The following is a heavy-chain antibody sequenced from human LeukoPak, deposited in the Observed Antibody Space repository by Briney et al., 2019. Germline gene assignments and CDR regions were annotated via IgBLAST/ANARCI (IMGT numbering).Heavy chain of an antibody. D-gene: IGHD3-22*01. CDR3: ARDSGSGHNYDSSGYYYVWFDP. CDR1: GGSISSSSYY. Sequence: SETLSLTCTVSGGSISSSSYYWGWIRQPPGKGLEWIGSIYYSGSTYYNPSLKSRVTISVDTSKNQFSLKLSSVTAADTAVYYCARDSGSGHNYDSSGYYYVWFDPWGQGTLVTVSS. CDR2: IYYSGST. V-gene: IGHV4-39*07. J-gene: IGHJ5*02.